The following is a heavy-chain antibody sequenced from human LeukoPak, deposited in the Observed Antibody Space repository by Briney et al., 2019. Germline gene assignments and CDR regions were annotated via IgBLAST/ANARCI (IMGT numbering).Heavy chain of an antibody. CDR1: GFTVSSIY. Sequence: PGGSLRLSCAASGFTVSSIYMGWVRQAPGKGLESVSVIYSGGTTYYADSVKGRFTISRDDSKNTLYLQMNSLRAEDTAVYYCARMLISSGYYVDYWGQGTLVTVSS. CDR3: ARMLISSGYYVDY. J-gene: IGHJ4*02. CDR2: IYSGGTT. V-gene: IGHV3-53*01. D-gene: IGHD3-22*01.